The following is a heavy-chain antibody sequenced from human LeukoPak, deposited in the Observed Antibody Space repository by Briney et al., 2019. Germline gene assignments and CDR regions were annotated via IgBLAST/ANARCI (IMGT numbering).Heavy chain of an antibody. J-gene: IGHJ4*02. CDR1: GFTVSNNF. D-gene: IGHD5-18*01. V-gene: IGHV3-66*01. CDR3: ASDLVRGYTYGAPGGY. CDR2: LYAGGGT. Sequence: PGGSLILSCAASGFTVSNNFMSWVRQAPGKGLEWISSLYAGGGTPYADSVKGRFTISRDNSKNTLYVQMNRLRAEDTAFYFCASDLVRGYTYGAPGGYWGQGTLVTVSS.